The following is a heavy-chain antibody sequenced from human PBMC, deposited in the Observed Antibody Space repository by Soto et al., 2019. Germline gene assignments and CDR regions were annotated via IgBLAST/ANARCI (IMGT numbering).Heavy chain of an antibody. CDR2: IYPSGMP. Sequence: PSETLSLTCTVSGGSISNAAYSWSWIRQPPGKGLEWIGYIYPSGMPFYNPSLRSRVTISIDRSNDQFSLNLKSVTAAETAVYYCARDRGGYGLFDPWGQGTLVTVSS. J-gene: IGHJ5*02. CDR3: ARDRGGYGLFDP. CDR1: GGSISNAAYS. V-gene: IGHV4-30-2*01. D-gene: IGHD5-18*01.